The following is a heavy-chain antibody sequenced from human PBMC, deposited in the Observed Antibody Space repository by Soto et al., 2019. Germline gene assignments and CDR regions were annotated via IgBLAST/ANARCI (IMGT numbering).Heavy chain of an antibody. J-gene: IGHJ6*02. D-gene: IGHD5-18*01. V-gene: IGHV1-69*13. CDR1: GGTFSSYA. CDR2: IIPIFGTA. Sequence: SVKVSCKASGGTFSSYAISWVRQAPGQGLEWMGGIIPIFGTANYAQKFQGRVTITADESTSTAYMELSSLRSEDTAVYYCARAADTAMVLAYYYYGMDVWGQGTPVTVSS. CDR3: ARAADTAMVLAYYYYGMDV.